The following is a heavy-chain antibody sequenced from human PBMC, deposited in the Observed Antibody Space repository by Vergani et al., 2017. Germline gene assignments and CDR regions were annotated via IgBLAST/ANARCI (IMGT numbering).Heavy chain of an antibody. CDR2: IYYSGST. Sequence: QVQLQESGPGLVKPSETLSLTCTVSGGSISSHYWSWIRQPPGKGLEWIGYIYYSGSTNYNPSLKSRVTISGDTSKNQFSLKLSSVTAADTAVYDCAREATVTTAYAFDIGGQGTMVTVSS. J-gene: IGHJ3*02. V-gene: IGHV4-59*11. D-gene: IGHD4-17*01. CDR1: GGSISSHY. CDR3: AREATVTTAYAFDI.